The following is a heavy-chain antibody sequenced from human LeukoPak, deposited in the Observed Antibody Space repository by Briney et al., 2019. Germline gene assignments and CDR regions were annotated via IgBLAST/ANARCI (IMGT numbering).Heavy chain of an antibody. D-gene: IGHD3-10*01. CDR2: IYYSGST. CDR3: ARETYYYGSGSYFPDAFDI. Sequence: SQTLSLTCTVSGGSLSSGDYYWSWIRQPPGTGLEWIGYIYYSGSTYYNPSLKSRVTISVDTSKNQFSLKLSSVTAADTAVYYCARETYYYGSGSYFPDAFDIWGQGTMVTVSS. J-gene: IGHJ3*02. V-gene: IGHV4-30-4*01. CDR1: GGSLSSGDYY.